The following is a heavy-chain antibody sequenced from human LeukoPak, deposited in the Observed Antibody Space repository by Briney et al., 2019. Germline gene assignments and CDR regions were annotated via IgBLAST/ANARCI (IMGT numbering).Heavy chain of an antibody. CDR2: IYSGGST. J-gene: IGHJ6*02. CDR3: ARDVYSSSWYYYYYGMDV. Sequence: GGSLRLSCAASGFTVSSNYMSWVRQAPGKGLEWVSVIYSGGSTYYADSVKGRFTISRDNSKNTPYLQMNSLRAEDTAVYYCARDVYSSSWYYYYYGMDVWGQGTTVTVSS. CDR1: GFTVSSNY. D-gene: IGHD6-13*01. V-gene: IGHV3-66*01.